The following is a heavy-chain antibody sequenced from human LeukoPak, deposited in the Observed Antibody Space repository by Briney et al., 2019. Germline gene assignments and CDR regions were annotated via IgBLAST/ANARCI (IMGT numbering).Heavy chain of an antibody. CDR2: ISGRGGSA. J-gene: IGHJ5*02. CDR1: GFTFSDNA. Sequence: PGGSLRLSCAASGFTFSDNAMTWVRQAPGKGLEWVSTISGRGGSAFYADSVKGRFTVSRDNSKNTLFLQMNSLRAEDTAIYYCAKRVLCLSWGQGTLVTVSS. D-gene: IGHD2-8*01. V-gene: IGHV3-23*01. CDR3: AKRVLCLS.